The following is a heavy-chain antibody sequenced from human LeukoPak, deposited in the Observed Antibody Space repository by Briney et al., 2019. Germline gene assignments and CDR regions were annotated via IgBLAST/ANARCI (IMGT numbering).Heavy chain of an antibody. D-gene: IGHD2-2*01. Sequence: GGSLRLSCAASGFTFSSYSMNWVRQAPGKGLEWVSSITKSGDSTYYADTVRGRFTISRDNSKNTLYLQMNSLRAEDTAVYHCAKGQGYSTSGWYFDYWGHGTLVTVSS. J-gene: IGHJ4*01. CDR2: ITKSGDST. CDR3: AKGQGYSTSGWYFDY. V-gene: IGHV3-23*01. CDR1: GFTFSSYS.